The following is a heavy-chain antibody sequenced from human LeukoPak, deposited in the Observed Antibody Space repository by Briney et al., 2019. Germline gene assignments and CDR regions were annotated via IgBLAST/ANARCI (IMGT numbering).Heavy chain of an antibody. CDR1: GGTFSSYA. D-gene: IGHD3-10*01. J-gene: IGHJ4*02. V-gene: IGHV1-69*04. CDR3: ARDRVGSRSFDY. CDR2: IIPILGIA. Sequence: ASVKVSCKASGGTFSSYAISWVRQAPGQGLEWMGRIIPILGIANYAQKFQGRVTITADKSTSTAYMELSSLRSEDTAVYYCARDRVGSRSFDYWGQGTLVTVSS.